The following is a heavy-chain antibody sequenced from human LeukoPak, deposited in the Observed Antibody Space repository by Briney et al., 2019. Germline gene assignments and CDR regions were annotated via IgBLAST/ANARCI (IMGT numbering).Heavy chain of an antibody. D-gene: IGHD5-18*01. CDR1: GFTFSSYS. CDR3: ARGRTDTAMVCYFDY. Sequence: GGSLRLSCAASGFTFSSYSMNWVHQAPGKGLEWVSSISSSSSYIYYADSVKGRFTISRDNAKNSLYLQMNSLRAEDTAVYYCARGRTDTAMVCYFDYWGQGTLVTVSS. CDR2: ISSSSSYI. J-gene: IGHJ4*02. V-gene: IGHV3-21*01.